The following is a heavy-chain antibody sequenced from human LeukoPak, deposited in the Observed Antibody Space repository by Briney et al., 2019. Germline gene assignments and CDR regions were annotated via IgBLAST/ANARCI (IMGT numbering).Heavy chain of an antibody. J-gene: IGHJ6*02. CDR2: ISWNSGSI. Sequence: PGGSLRLSCAASGFTFDDYAMHWVRQAPGKGLEWVSGISWNSGSIGYADSVKGRFTISRDNAENSLYLQMNSLRAEDTALYYCAKELQGAYYGMDVWGQGTTVTVSS. D-gene: IGHD3-10*01. CDR3: AKELQGAYYGMDV. V-gene: IGHV3-9*01. CDR1: GFTFDDYA.